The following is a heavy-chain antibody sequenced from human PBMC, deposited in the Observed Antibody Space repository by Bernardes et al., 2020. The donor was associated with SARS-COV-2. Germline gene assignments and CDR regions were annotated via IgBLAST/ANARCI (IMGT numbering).Heavy chain of an antibody. Sequence: SETLSLTCTVSRGSISSGTYSWNWLLQPAGKGLEWIGRVDSTGDSNYNPSLRSRVSVSVDTSKDQVSLKLSSVTAADTAVYYCARAFRGVTGFDAFDIWGQGTMVTV. CDR2: VDSTGDS. CDR3: ARAFRGVTGFDAFDI. D-gene: IGHD3-10*01. CDR1: RGSISSGTYS. V-gene: IGHV4-61*02. J-gene: IGHJ3*02.